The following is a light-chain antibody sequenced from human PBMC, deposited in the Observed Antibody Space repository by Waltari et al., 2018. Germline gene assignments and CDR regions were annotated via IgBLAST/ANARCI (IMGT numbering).Light chain of an antibody. CDR2: GAS. J-gene: IGKJ2*03. Sequence: EIVLTQSPGNLSLSPGEGATLSCRASQSVSSSYLAWYQQKPGQAPRLLIYGASNRATDIPDRFTGSGSGTDFTLTINRLEPEDFAVYYCQQYGNSRGSFGQGTKLEIK. V-gene: IGKV3-20*01. CDR1: QSVSSSY. CDR3: QQYGNSRGS.